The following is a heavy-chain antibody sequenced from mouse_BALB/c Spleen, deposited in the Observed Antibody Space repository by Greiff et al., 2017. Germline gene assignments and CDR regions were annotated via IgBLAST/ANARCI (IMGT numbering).Heavy chain of an antibody. Sequence: VQGVESGPGLVAPSQSLSITCTVSGFSLTSYGVHWVRQPPGKGLEWLGVIWAGGSTNYNSALMSRLSISKDNSKSQVFLKMNSLQTDDTAMYYCGRDLYGNYSDWGQGTLVTVSA. CDR3: GRDLYGNYSD. V-gene: IGHV2-9*02. CDR2: IWAGGST. D-gene: IGHD2-1*01. J-gene: IGHJ3*01. CDR1: GFSLTSYG.